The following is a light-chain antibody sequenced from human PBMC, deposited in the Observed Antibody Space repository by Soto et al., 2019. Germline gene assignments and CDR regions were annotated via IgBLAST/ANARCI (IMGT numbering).Light chain of an antibody. CDR3: QQYESFPLT. V-gene: IGKV1-33*01. J-gene: IGKJ5*01. CDR1: QDINKN. Sequence: DRQMTQSPCSLSASVGDRVTITCQASQDINKNLIWYQQKPGKAPKLLIYDASDLETGVPSRFSGSGSGTGFTFTISSLQPEDFATYYCQQYESFPLTFGHRARPAVK. CDR2: DAS.